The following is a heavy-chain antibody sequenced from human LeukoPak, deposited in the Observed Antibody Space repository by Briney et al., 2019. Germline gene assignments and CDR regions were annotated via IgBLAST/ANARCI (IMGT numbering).Heavy chain of an antibody. CDR3: AKTRLGDYYFDY. CDR2: ISGSGGST. D-gene: IGHD4-17*01. Sequence: GGSLRLSCAASGFTFSSYAINWVRQAPGKGLEWVSAISGSGGSTYYADSVKGRFTISRDNSKNTLFLQMNSLRAEDSAVYYCAKTRLGDYYFDYWGQGTLVTVSS. V-gene: IGHV3-23*01. CDR1: GFTFSSYA. J-gene: IGHJ4*02.